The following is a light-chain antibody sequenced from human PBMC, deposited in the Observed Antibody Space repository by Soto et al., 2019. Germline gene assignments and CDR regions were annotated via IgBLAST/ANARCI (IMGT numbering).Light chain of an antibody. CDR1: QTIGSN. V-gene: IGKV3-15*01. Sequence: EVVSTQSPASLSVSPGERATLSCRSSQTIGSNLAWYQQKPGQPPRLLIYDASTRATDIPGRFTGSGSGTEFTLTITSLQSADFAVYYCQQYNNWPPTWTFGQGTKVDIK. J-gene: IGKJ1*01. CDR2: DAS. CDR3: QQYNNWPPTWT.